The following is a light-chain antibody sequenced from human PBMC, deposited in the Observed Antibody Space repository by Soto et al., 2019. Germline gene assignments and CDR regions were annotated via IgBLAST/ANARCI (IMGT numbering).Light chain of an antibody. J-gene: IGKJ4*01. CDR1: QGVTTN. CDR3: QQYGSSPPLT. CDR2: GAS. Sequence: EIVMTQSPASLSVSPRERATLSCMAGQGVTTNFAWYQQKSGQSPRLLIYGASSRAAGIPDRFSGSGSGTDFTLTISRLEPEDFAMYYCQQYGSSPPLTFGGGTKVDIK. V-gene: IGKV3-20*01.